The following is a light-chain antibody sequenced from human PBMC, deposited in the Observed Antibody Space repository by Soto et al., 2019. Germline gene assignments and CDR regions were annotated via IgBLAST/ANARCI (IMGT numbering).Light chain of an antibody. Sequence: DIQMTQSTSTLSASVGDRVSITCRASQNIRSWLAWYQEKPGKAPKLLIYKASSLDSGVASRFSGSGSGTELTLTINGLQSDEFAVYYCQHYNNFPLTFSGATKVEIK. CDR1: QNIRSW. CDR2: KAS. CDR3: QHYNNFPLT. J-gene: IGKJ4*01. V-gene: IGKV1-5*03.